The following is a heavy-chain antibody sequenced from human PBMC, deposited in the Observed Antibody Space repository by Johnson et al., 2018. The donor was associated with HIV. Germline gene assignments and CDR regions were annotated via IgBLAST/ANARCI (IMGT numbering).Heavy chain of an antibody. V-gene: IGHV3-9*01. J-gene: IGHJ3*02. CDR1: GFTFDDYA. D-gene: IGHD4-17*01. CDR3: ARGRAVTTKGYDEDAFDI. Sequence: VQLVESGGGLVQPGRSLRLSCAASGFTFDDYAMHWVRQAPGKGLEWVSGISWNSDNIAYADSVRGRFTIARDNAKNSLNPQMNSLRAEDTDLYYGARGRAVTTKGYDEDAFDIWGQGTMVTVSS. CDR2: ISWNSDNI.